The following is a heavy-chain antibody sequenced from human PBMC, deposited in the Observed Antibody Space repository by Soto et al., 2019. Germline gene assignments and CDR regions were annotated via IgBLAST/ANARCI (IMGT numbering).Heavy chain of an antibody. CDR3: ARGAARCLVSRRGNYRDS. V-gene: IGHV1-8*02. D-gene: IGHD3-10*01. J-gene: IGHJ4*02. Sequence: QVQLVQSGAEVKKPGASVKVSCEASGYTFINYDINWVRQATGQGLEWMGWMNPYTGNTDYAQKFQGRVNMTRDTSIRTAYMELSTLRSEDTAVYYCARGAARCLVSRRGNYRDSWGQGTLVTVSS. CDR2: MNPYTGNT. CDR1: GYTFINYD.